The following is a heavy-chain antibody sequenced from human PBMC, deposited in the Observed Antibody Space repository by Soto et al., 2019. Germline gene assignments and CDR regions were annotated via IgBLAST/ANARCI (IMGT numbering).Heavy chain of an antibody. J-gene: IGHJ6*02. V-gene: IGHV1-18*01. CDR3: ARFKSPTYYDYIWGSYRSAPGYYYYGMDV. CDR1: GYTFTSYG. D-gene: IGHD3-16*02. Sequence: GASVKVSCKASGYTFTSYGISWVRQAPGQGLEWMGWISAYNGNTNYAQKLQGRVTMTTDTSTSTAYMELRSLRPDDTAVYYCARFKSPTYYDYIWGSYRSAPGYYYYGMDVRGQRTTVTGSS. CDR2: ISAYNGNT.